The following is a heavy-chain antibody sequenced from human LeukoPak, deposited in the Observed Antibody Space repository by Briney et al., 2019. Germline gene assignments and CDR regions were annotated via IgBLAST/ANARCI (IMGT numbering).Heavy chain of an antibody. V-gene: IGHV3-48*03. J-gene: IGHJ4*02. D-gene: IGHD3-3*01. CDR3: ARGSRITMLGVVKFDY. CDR2: ISSSGSTI. Sequence: GGSLRLSCAASGFTFSSYEMNWVRQAPGKGLEWVSDISSSGSTIYYAASVKGRFTISRDNAKNSLYLQMNSLRAEDTGVYYCARGSRITMLGVVKFDYWGQGTLVTVSS. CDR1: GFTFSSYE.